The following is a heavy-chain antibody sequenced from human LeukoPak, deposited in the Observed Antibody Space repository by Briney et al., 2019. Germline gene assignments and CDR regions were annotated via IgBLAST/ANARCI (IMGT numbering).Heavy chain of an antibody. CDR3: AREHGEDYYDSSASFDY. CDR2: IRYDGSNK. CDR1: GFTFSSYG. J-gene: IGHJ4*02. Sequence: GGSLRLSCAASGFTFSSYGMHWVRQAPGKGLEWVAFIRYDGSNKYYADSVKGRFTISRDNSKNTLYLQMNSLRAEDTAVYYCAREHGEDYYDSSASFDYWGQGTLVTVSS. V-gene: IGHV3-30*02. D-gene: IGHD3-22*01.